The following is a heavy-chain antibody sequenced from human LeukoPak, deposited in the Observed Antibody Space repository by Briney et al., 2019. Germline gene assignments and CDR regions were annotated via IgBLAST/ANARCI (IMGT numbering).Heavy chain of an antibody. J-gene: IGHJ4*02. V-gene: IGHV3-23*01. CDR3: AKSSEMSTMFFDS. D-gene: IGHD5-24*01. CDR2: MGGDGGT. Sequence: GGSLRLSCVVSGFSLSNYGLSWVRPAPGKGLEWVAGMGGDGGTWHADSVEGRFTISRDISKNTLYLEMNSLRADDTAVYYCAKSSEMSTMFFDSWGQGTLVAVSS. CDR1: GFSLSNYG.